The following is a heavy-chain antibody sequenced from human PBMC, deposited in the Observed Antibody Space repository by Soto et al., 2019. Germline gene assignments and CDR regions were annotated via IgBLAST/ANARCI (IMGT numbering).Heavy chain of an antibody. D-gene: IGHD2-21*02. CDR2: INPNSGGT. Sequence: ASVKVSCKASGYTFTGYYMHWVRQAPGQGLEWMGWINPNSGGTNYAQKFQGWVTMTRDTSISTAYMELSRLRSDDTAVYYCARSPGGMVTAIYYFDYWGQGTLVTVSS. J-gene: IGHJ4*02. CDR1: GYTFTGYY. CDR3: ARSPGGMVTAIYYFDY. V-gene: IGHV1-2*04.